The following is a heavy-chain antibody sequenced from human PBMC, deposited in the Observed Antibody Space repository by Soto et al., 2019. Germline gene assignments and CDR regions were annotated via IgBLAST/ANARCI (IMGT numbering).Heavy chain of an antibody. V-gene: IGHV4-31*03. Sequence: SETVSLTCTVSGGCISSGGYYWSWIRQHPGKGLEWIGYIYYSGSTYYNPSLKSRVTISVDTSKNQFSLKLSSVTAADTAVYYCARDNVGYNWNYALDYWGQGTLVTVSS. CDR1: GGCISSGGYY. CDR3: ARDNVGYNWNYALDY. CDR2: IYYSGST. D-gene: IGHD1-7*01. J-gene: IGHJ4*02.